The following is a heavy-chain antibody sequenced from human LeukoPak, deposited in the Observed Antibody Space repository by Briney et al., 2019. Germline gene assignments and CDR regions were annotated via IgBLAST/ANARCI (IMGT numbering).Heavy chain of an antibody. J-gene: IGHJ6*02. CDR1: GGSISSSSYY. Sequence: SETLSLTCAVSGGSISSSSYYWGWIRQPPGKGLEWIGSIYYSGSTYYNPSLKSRVTISVDTSKNQFSLKLSSVTAADTAVYYCARGYYYDSSGYPPRDYYYGMDVWGQGTTVTVSS. CDR2: IYYSGST. CDR3: ARGYYYDSSGYPPRDYYYGMDV. D-gene: IGHD3-22*01. V-gene: IGHV4-39*01.